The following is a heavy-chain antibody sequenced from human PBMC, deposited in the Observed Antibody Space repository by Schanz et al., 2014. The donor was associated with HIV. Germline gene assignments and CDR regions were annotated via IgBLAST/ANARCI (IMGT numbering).Heavy chain of an antibody. J-gene: IGHJ4*02. CDR2: IRSKGYGGTP. CDR1: GFRFRSYW. Sequence: DVQLVESGGSLVQPGGSLRLSCAASGFRFRSYWMSWVRQAPGKGLEWVGFIRSKGYGGTPDYAASVKGRFTISRDDSRNSLYLQMNSLKTEDTAVYFCARWRSXAPSNWGQGTLVTVSS. CDR3: ARWRSXAPSN. V-gene: IGHV3-49*04. D-gene: IGHD3-3*01.